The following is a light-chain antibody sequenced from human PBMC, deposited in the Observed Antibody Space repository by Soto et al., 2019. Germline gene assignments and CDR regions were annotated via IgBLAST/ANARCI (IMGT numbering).Light chain of an antibody. CDR3: QSYDSSLSAFV. J-gene: IGLJ1*01. Sequence: QSALTQPPSVSGAPGQRVTISCTGSSSNSGAGFDVHWYQQLPGTAPKLLIHGNNNRPSGVPDRFSGSKSGTSASLAITGLQAEDEADYYCQSYDSSLSAFVFGTGTKITVL. CDR2: GNN. V-gene: IGLV1-40*01. CDR1: SSNSGAGFD.